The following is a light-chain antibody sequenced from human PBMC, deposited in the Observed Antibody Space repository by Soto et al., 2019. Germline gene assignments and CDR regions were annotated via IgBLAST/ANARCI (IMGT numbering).Light chain of an antibody. J-gene: IGKJ1*01. CDR1: QSISSW. CDR3: QQYNSYSPWT. V-gene: IGKV1-5*01. CDR2: DAS. Sequence: DIQMTQSPSTLSASVGDRVTITCRASQSISSWLAWYQQKPGKAPKLLIYDASILESGVPSRFSGSRSGTEFTLTISSLQPDDFATYYCQQYNSYSPWTFCQGTQVEIK.